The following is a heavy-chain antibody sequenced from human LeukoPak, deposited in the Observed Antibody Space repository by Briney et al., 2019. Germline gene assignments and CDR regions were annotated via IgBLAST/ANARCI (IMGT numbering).Heavy chain of an antibody. CDR3: ARMQWVIYYFDS. CDR1: GGSISISNYY. D-gene: IGHD6-19*01. V-gene: IGHV4-39*01. CDR2: FYYSGST. Sequence: PSETLSLTCTVSGGSISISNYYWGWIRQPPGKGLEWIGSFYYSGSTYYNPSLKSRVTISVDTSKSQFSLKLSSVTAADTAVYYCARMQWVIYYFDSWGQGTLVTVSS. J-gene: IGHJ4*02.